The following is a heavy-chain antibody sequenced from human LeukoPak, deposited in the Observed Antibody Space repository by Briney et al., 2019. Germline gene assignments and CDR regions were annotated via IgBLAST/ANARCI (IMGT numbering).Heavy chain of an antibody. CDR3: ARRIDFWSGYYREYYFDY. Sequence: GESLKISCKGSGYSFTSYWIGWVRQMPGKGLEWMGIIYPGDSDTRYSPSFQGQVTISADKSISTAYLQWSSLKASDTATYYCARRIDFWSGYYREYYFDYWGQGTLVTVSS. V-gene: IGHV5-51*01. CDR2: IYPGDSDT. J-gene: IGHJ4*02. D-gene: IGHD3-3*01. CDR1: GYSFTSYW.